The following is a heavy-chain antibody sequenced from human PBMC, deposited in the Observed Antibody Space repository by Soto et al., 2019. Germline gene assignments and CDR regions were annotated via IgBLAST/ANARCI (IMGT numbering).Heavy chain of an antibody. CDR1: GFTFSSYA. CDR2: ISGSGGST. V-gene: IGHV3-23*01. J-gene: IGHJ4*02. D-gene: IGHD3-9*01. Sequence: TVGSLRLSCAASGFTFSSYAMSWVRQAPGKGLEWVSAISGSGGSTYYADSVKGRFTISRDNSKNTLYLQMNSLRAEDTAAYYCAKEIYFDWLSYPVYWGQGTLVNVSS. CDR3: AKEIYFDWLSYPVY.